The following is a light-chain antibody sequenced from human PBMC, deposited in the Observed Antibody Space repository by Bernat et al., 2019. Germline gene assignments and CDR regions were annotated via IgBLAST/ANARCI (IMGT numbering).Light chain of an antibody. Sequence: DIVMTQSPLSLPVTPGEPASISCRSSQSLLHSNGYDYLDWYLQKPGQSPQLLIFLGSNRASGVPDRFSGSGSGTDFTLKISRVEAEDVGVYYCMHALRPVPTFGQGTRLGIK. CDR3: MHALRPVPT. V-gene: IGKV2-28*01. J-gene: IGKJ5*01. CDR1: QSLLHSNGYDY. CDR2: LGS.